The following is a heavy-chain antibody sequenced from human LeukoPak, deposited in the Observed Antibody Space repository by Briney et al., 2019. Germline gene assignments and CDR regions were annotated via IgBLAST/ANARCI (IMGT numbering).Heavy chain of an antibody. J-gene: IGHJ6*04. CDR2: ISDNSSYV. CDR3: ARTRVTTKGAMDV. D-gene: IGHD4-17*01. CDR1: GFTFSSYS. Sequence: PGGSLRLSCAASGFTFSSYSMSWVRQAPGKGLEWVSSISDNSSYVYYAESVKGLFTISRENAKNSLYLQMNSLRAEDTAVYYCARTRVTTKGAMDVWGRGTTVTVLS. V-gene: IGHV3-21*01.